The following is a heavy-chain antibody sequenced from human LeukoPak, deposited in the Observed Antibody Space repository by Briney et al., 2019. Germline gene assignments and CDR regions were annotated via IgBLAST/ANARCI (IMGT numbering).Heavy chain of an antibody. J-gene: IGHJ4*02. CDR3: AKVGVAGTAVGFDY. CDR1: GFTFSSYA. Sequence: PGGSLRLSCAASGFTFSSYAMSWVRQAPGKGLEWVSAISGSGGSTYYADSVKGRFTISRDNSKNTLYLQMNSLRPEDTAVYYCAKVGVAGTAVGFDYWGQGTLVTVSS. D-gene: IGHD6-19*01. V-gene: IGHV3-23*01. CDR2: ISGSGGST.